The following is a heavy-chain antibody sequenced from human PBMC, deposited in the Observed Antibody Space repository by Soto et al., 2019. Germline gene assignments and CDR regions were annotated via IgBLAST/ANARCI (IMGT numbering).Heavy chain of an antibody. J-gene: IGHJ4*02. D-gene: IGHD3-10*01. V-gene: IGHV3-7*01. Sequence: EVQLVESGGGSVQPGGSLRLSCAASGFTFSTYWMSWVRQAPGKGLEWVANIKQDGGEKYYLDSVKGRFTISRDNAKNSLYLQMNSLRAEDTAVYYCARETSAAWPYYLDYWGQGTLVTVSS. CDR3: ARETSAAWPYYLDY. CDR2: IKQDGGEK. CDR1: GFTFSTYW.